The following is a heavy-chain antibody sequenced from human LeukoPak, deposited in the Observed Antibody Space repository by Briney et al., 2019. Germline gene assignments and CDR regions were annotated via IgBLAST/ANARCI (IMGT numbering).Heavy chain of an antibody. J-gene: IGHJ4*02. CDR3: ARDRCTNGVCYTPHY. V-gene: IGHV1-2*02. D-gene: IGHD2-8*01. Sequence: GASVKVSCKASGYTFTGYYMHWVRQAPGQGLEWMGWSNPNSGGTNYAQKFQGRVTMTRDTSISTAYMELSRLRSDDTAVYYCARDRCTNGVCYTPHYWGQGTLVTVSS. CDR1: GYTFTGYY. CDR2: SNPNSGGT.